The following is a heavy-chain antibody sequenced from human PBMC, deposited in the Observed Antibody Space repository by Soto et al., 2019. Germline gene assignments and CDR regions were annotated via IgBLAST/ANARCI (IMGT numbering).Heavy chain of an antibody. V-gene: IGHV4-59*01. Sequence: QVQLQESGPGLVKPSETLSLTCTVSGGSISSYYWSWIRQPPGKGLEWIGYIYYSGSTNYNPSLKSRVTISVDTSNKQFSLNLSSVTAADAAVYYCAGGRAVAIDYWGQGTLVTVSS. CDR2: IYYSGST. CDR3: AGGRAVAIDY. J-gene: IGHJ4*02. D-gene: IGHD2-21*01. CDR1: GGSISSYY.